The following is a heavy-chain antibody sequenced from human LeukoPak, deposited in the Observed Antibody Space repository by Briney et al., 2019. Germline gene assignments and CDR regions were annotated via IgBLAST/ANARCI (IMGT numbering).Heavy chain of an antibody. D-gene: IGHD3-10*01. V-gene: IGHV1-69*01. J-gene: IGHJ6*04. CDR3: ACTRMVRGVIITNYYYGMDV. CDR1: GGTFSSYA. CDR2: IIPIFGTA. Sequence: SVRVSCKASGGTFSSYAISWVRQAPGQGLEWMGGIIPIFGTANYAQKFQGRVTITADESTSTAYMELSSLRSEDTAVYYCACTRMVRGVIITNYYYGMDVWGKGTTVTVSS.